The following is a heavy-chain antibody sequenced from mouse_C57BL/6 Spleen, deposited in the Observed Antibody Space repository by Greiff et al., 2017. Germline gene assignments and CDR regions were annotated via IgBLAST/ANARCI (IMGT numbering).Heavy chain of an antibody. J-gene: IGHJ2*01. V-gene: IGHV5-4*01. CDR3: ARDNYSNPFDY. D-gene: IGHD2-5*01. Sequence: DVKLVESGGGLVKPGGSLKLSCAASGFTFSSYAMPWVRQTPEKRLEWVATISDGGSYTYYPDNVEGRFTISRDNAKNNLYLQMSHLKSEDTAMYYCARDNYSNPFDYWGQGTTLTVSS. CDR2: ISDGGSYT. CDR1: GFTFSSYA.